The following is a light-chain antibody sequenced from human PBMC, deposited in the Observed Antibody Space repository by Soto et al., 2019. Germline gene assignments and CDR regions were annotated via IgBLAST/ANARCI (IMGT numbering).Light chain of an antibody. Sequence: EVVLTQSPATLSVSPGDRATLSCRASQSLSSNFAWYQQKPGQAPRLLIHDASTRATGVPARFSGSGSGTAFTLTISSLQSDDFAVYYCQHLETFGQGTRVEIK. J-gene: IGKJ1*01. CDR1: QSLSSN. CDR2: DAS. CDR3: QHLET. V-gene: IGKV3-15*01.